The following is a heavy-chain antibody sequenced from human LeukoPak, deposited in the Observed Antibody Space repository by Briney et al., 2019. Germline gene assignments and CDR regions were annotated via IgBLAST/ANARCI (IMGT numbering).Heavy chain of an antibody. J-gene: IGHJ1*01. CDR3: ARDWGENHYASSGGEFFQR. CDR2: ISAFNGNT. CDR1: GYTFRSYG. D-gene: IGHD3-22*01. V-gene: IGHV1-18*01. Sequence: ASVKVSCKATGYTFRSYGITWVRQAPGPGLEWIGLISAFNGNTNYEQKLQGRVTMTTDRSTNTAYLELRSLRSDDTAVYYCARDWGENHYASSGGEFFQRWGQGTLITASS.